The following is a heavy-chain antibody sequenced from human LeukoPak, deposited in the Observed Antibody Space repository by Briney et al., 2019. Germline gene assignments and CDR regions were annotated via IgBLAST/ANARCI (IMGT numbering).Heavy chain of an antibody. V-gene: IGHV3-9*01. CDR1: GFTFDDYA. CDR3: AKLGWSHGA. CDR2: ISWNSGSI. D-gene: IGHD2-15*01. J-gene: IGHJ5*02. Sequence: PGRSLRLSCAASGFTFDDYAMHWVRQAPGKGLEWVSGISWNSGSIGYADSVKGRFTISRDNAKNSLYLQMNSLRAEDTALYYCAKLGWSHGAWGQGTLVTVSS.